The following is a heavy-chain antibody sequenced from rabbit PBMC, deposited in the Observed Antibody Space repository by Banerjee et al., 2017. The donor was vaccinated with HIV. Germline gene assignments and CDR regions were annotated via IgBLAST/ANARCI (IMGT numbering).Heavy chain of an antibody. D-gene: IGHD4-1*01. Sequence: QEQLVESGGGLVQPEGSLTLTCTASGFSFSSSCWICWVRQAPGKGLEWIGVMNAGKGNTYYASWVNGRFTISSHNAQDTLYLQLNSLTDADTATYFCVREISGWGADLWGQGTLVTVS. CDR1: GFSFSSSCW. CDR3: VREISGWGADL. CDR2: MNAGKGNT. V-gene: IGHV1S45*01. J-gene: IGHJ4*01.